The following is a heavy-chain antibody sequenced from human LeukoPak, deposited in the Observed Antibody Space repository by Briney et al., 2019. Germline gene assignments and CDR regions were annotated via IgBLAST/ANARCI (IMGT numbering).Heavy chain of an antibody. J-gene: IGHJ4*02. CDR3: ARSDYDSSHPRSRAFDY. Sequence: ASVKVSCKASGYTFTSYGISWVRQAPGQGLEWMGWISAYNGNTNYAQKLQGRVTMTTDTSTSTAYMELRSLRSDDTAVYYCARSDYDSSHPRSRAFDYWGQGTLVTVSS. V-gene: IGHV1-18*01. CDR1: GYTFTSYG. CDR2: ISAYNGNT. D-gene: IGHD3-22*01.